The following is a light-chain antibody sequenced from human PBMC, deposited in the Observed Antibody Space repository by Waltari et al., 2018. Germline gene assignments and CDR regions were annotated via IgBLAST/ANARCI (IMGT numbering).Light chain of an antibody. CDR1: QSLVHSDGNTY. V-gene: IGKV2-30*02. CDR2: KVS. J-gene: IGKJ5*01. Sequence: DAAMTQSPLSLPVTLGQPASISCRSSQSLVHSDGNTYLTWFHQRPGQSPRRLIYKVSRRESGVPDRFSGSGSGTDFTLKISRVEAEDVGIYYCMQGTHWPLTFGQGTRLEI. CDR3: MQGTHWPLT.